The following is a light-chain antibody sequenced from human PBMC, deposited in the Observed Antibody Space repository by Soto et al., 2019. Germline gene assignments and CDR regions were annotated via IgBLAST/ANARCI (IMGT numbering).Light chain of an antibody. CDR2: GAS. CDR1: QSVTSN. J-gene: IGKJ1*01. V-gene: IGKV3-15*01. CDR3: QQYNNWPRT. Sequence: EIVMTQSPVTLSVSPGGRATLSYRASQSVTSNLAWYQQKPGQAPRLLIYGASIRATDIPARFSGSGSGTEFTLTISSLQSEDFAVYYCQQYNNWPRTFGQGTKVEI.